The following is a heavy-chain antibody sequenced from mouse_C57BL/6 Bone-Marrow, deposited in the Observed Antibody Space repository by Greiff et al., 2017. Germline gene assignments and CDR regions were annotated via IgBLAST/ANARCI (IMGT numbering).Heavy chain of an antibody. V-gene: IGHV1-64*01. D-gene: IGHD1-2*01. CDR2: IHPNSGST. CDR1: GYTFTSYW. Sequence: QVQLQQPGAELVKPGASVKLSCTASGYTFTSYWMHWVKQRPGQGLEWIGMIHPNSGSTNYNEKFKSKATLTVNKSSSTAYMQLSSLTSEDAAVXYCAALLLRPFDYWGQGTTLTVSS. J-gene: IGHJ2*01. CDR3: AALLLRPFDY.